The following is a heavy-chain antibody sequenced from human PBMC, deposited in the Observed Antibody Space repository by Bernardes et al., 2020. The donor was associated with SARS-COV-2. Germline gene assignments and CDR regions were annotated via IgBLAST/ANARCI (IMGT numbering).Heavy chain of an antibody. CDR3: AADLGYCGGDCFDY. CDR2: IVVGSGNT. D-gene: IGHD2-21*01. V-gene: IGHV1-58*02. J-gene: IGHJ4*02. CDR1: GFTFTSSA. Sequence: SVKVSCNASGFTFTSSAMQWVRQSRGQRLEWIGWIVVGSGNTNYAQKFQERVTITRDMSTSTAYMELSSLRSEDTAVYYCAADLGYCGGDCFDYWGQGTLVTVSS.